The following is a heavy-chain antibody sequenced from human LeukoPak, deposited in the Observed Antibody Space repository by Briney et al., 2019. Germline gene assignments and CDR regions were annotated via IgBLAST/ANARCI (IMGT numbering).Heavy chain of an antibody. CDR1: GFTFSSYS. J-gene: IGHJ4*02. CDR3: ARDADEYYYDSRLPDY. V-gene: IGHV3-21*01. Sequence: PGGSLRLSCAASGFTFSSYSMNWVRQAPGKGLEWVSSISSSSSYIYYADSVKGRFTISRDNAKNSLYLQMNSLRAEDTAVYYCARDADEYYYDSRLPDYWGQGTLVTVSS. D-gene: IGHD3-22*01. CDR2: ISSSSSYI.